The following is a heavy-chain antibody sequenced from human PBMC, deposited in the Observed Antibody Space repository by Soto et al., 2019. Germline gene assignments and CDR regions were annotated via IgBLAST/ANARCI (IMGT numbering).Heavy chain of an antibody. CDR1: GGSISSGGYY. Sequence: QVQLQESGPGLVTPSQTLSLTCTVSGGSISSGGYYWSLIRQPPVKVLEWIGYIYYSGSTYYNPSLKSLVTISVETSKNKFSLKLSSVTAADKAVYYCARVFVVSSSDYGMDVWGQGTTVNVSS. CDR2: IYYSGST. CDR3: ARVFVVSSSDYGMDV. D-gene: IGHD2-21*01. J-gene: IGHJ6*02. V-gene: IGHV4-31*01.